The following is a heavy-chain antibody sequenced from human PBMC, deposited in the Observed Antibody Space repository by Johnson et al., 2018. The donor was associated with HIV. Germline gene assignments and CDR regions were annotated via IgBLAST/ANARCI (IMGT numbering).Heavy chain of an antibody. Sequence: QVQLVESGGGVVQPGRSLRLSCAASGFTFSSYGMHWVRQAPGKGLEWVAVISYDGSNKYSVDSVKGRFTISRDNSKNTLYLQMNSLRAEDTAVYYCARDSGSSWTSHAFDIWGQGTMVTVSS. D-gene: IGHD6-13*01. V-gene: IGHV3-30*03. J-gene: IGHJ3*02. CDR2: ISYDGSNK. CDR3: ARDSGSSWTSHAFDI. CDR1: GFTFSSYG.